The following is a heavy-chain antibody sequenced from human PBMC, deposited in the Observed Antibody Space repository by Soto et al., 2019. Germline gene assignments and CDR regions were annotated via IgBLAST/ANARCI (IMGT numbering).Heavy chain of an antibody. J-gene: IGHJ3*02. V-gene: IGHV1-18*01. D-gene: IGHD6-6*01. CDR2: ISTYNGDT. CDR1: GYTFTRSG. CDR3: ARGVSLLDAFDI. Sequence: ASVKVSCKASGYTFTRSGISWVRQAPGQGLEWMGWISTYNGDTSYAQTFQGRVTMTRNTSTSTAYMELRSLRSEDTAVYYCARGVSLLDAFDIWGQGTMVTVSS.